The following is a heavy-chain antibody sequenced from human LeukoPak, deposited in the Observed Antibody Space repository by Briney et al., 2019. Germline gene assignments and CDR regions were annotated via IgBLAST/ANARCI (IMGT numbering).Heavy chain of an antibody. CDR2: IKQDGSEK. D-gene: IGHD3-10*01. J-gene: IGHJ4*02. CDR1: GFTFSSYW. Sequence: GGSLRLSCAASGFTFSSYWMTWVRQAPGKGLEWVANIKQDGSEKYYVDSVKGRFTISRDNAKNSLYLQMNSLRAEDTAVYYCARDGVLLWFGELWENGPFDYWGQGTLVTVSS. CDR3: ARDGVLLWFGELWENGPFDY. V-gene: IGHV3-7*01.